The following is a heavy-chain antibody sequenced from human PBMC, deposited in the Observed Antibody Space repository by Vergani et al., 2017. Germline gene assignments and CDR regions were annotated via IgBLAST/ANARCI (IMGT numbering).Heavy chain of an antibody. V-gene: IGHV4-34*01. CDR3: ASNSGVFYYYGMDV. Sequence: QVQLQQWGAGLLKPSETLSLTCAVYGGSFSGYYWSWIRQPPGKGLEWIGEINHSGSTYYNPSLKSRVTISVDTSKNQFSLKLSSVTAADTAVYYCASNSGVFYYYGMDVWGQGTTVTVSS. J-gene: IGHJ6*02. CDR1: GGSFSGYY. CDR2: INHSGST. D-gene: IGHD2-21*01.